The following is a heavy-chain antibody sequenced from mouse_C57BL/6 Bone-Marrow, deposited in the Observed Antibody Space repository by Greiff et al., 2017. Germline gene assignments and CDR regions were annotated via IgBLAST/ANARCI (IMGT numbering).Heavy chain of an antibody. CDR3: ARHEGPDYYDSSYWYFDV. CDR1: GYTFTEYT. V-gene: IGHV1-62-2*01. Sequence: VQLQQSGAELVKPGASVKLSCKASGYTFTEYTIHWVKQRSGQGLEWIGWFYPGSGSIKYNEKFKDKATLTADKSSSTVYMELSRLTSEDSAVYFCARHEGPDYYDSSYWYFDVWGTGTTVTVSS. J-gene: IGHJ1*03. CDR2: FYPGSGSI. D-gene: IGHD1-1*01.